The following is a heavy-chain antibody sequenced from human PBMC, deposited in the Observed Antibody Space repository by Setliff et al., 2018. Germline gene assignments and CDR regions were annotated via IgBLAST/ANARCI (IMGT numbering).Heavy chain of an antibody. Sequence: PSETLSLTCTVFGESIRSNNWWNWVRQPPGKGLEWIGDIYQSGTTNYNPSLKSRVTISADTSKNQFSLKLKSVTAADTAVYYCARAPGRNIRGDYWGQGALVTVSS. CDR2: IYQSGTT. CDR1: GESIRSNNW. V-gene: IGHV4-4*02. J-gene: IGHJ4*02. CDR3: ARAPGRNIRGDY. D-gene: IGHD3-10*01.